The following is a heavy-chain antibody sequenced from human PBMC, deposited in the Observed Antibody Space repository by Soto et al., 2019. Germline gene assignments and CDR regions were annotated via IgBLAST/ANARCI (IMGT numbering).Heavy chain of an antibody. J-gene: IGHJ4*02. CDR3: ARDVIVPAAYFDS. D-gene: IGHD2-2*01. CDR2: SSKSGSYT. CDR1: GLTLGDHY. V-gene: IGHV3-11*06. Sequence: GGSVRLSCKVSGLTLGDHYVSWIRQAPGKGLEWLSFSSKSGSYTNYADSVKGRFTIYRDNAENSIYLQMDSLRAEDTGIYFCARDVIVPAAYFDSWGQGTLVTVSS.